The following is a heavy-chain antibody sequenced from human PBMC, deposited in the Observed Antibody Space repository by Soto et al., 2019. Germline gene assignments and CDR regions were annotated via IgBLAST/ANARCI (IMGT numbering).Heavy chain of an antibody. Sequence: QVQLVQSGAEVKKPGSSVKVSCKASGGTFSSYAISWVRQAPGQGLEWMGGINPIFGTANYAQKFQGRVTITADESKSTAYMELSIMGSEDTAVYYCASPLGYCSSTSFYAYYYYYGMDVWGQGTTVTVSS. CDR3: ASPLGYCSSTSFYAYYYYYGMDV. CDR2: INPIFGTA. CDR1: GGTFSSYA. V-gene: IGHV1-69*01. J-gene: IGHJ6*02. D-gene: IGHD2-2*01.